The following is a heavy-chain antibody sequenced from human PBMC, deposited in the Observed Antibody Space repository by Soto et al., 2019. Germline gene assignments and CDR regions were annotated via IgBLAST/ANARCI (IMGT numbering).Heavy chain of an antibody. CDR1: GGSISSGDYY. CDR3: ARAGWYYDSSVQIXFISYYFDY. CDR2: IYYSGST. V-gene: IGHV4-30-4*01. J-gene: IGHJ4*02. D-gene: IGHD3-22*01. Sequence: TLXLTCTVSGGSISSGDYYWSWIRQPPGKGLEWIGYIYYSGSTYYNPSLKSRVTISVDTSKNQFSLKLSSVTAADTAVYYCARAGWYYDSSVQIXFISYYFDYWGQGTLVTVSS.